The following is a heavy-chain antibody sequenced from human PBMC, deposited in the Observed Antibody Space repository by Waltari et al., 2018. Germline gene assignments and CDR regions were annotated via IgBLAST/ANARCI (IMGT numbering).Heavy chain of an antibody. CDR1: GFPLRTHY. D-gene: IGHD4-17*01. CDR3: ARAHSDYGDYAGAFDI. V-gene: IGHV3-66*01. J-gene: IGHJ3*02. CDR2: IYNSGST. Sequence: EVQLVESGGGLVQPGVSLRLPCPASGFPLRTHYITWVRQAPGKGLEWVSVIYNSGSTYYGDSVKGRFTISRDTFKNTVNLQMNSVRADDTAIYYCARAHSDYGDYAGAFDIWGQGTMVTVSS.